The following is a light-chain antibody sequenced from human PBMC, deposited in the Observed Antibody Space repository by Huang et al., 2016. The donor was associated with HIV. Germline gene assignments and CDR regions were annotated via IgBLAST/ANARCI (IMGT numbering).Light chain of an antibody. J-gene: IGKJ4*01. CDR2: GAS. CDR1: QGVDGGS. V-gene: IGKV3-20*01. CDR3: HQFGTSPFT. Sequence: ELVLPQSPGTLSLSPGEIASLAFRARQGVDGGSLAWYQHKPGQHPRLLMSGASSRATGIPDRFSGSGYGTAFTLTITTVEPEDFAIYYCHQFGTSPFTFGGGTRVDMK.